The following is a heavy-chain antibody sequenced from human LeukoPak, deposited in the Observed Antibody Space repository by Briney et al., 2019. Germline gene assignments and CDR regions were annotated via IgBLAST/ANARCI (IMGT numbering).Heavy chain of an antibody. V-gene: IGHV1-69-2*01. Sequence: ASVRVSCKVSGYTFTDCYMHWVQQAPGKGLDWMGLVDPEDGETIYAEKFQGRVTITADTSTDTDYMELSSLRSEDTAVYYCATDRRSSGYYGAFDIWGQGTMVTVSS. D-gene: IGHD3-22*01. J-gene: IGHJ3*02. CDR1: GYTFTDCY. CDR3: ATDRRSSGYYGAFDI. CDR2: VDPEDGET.